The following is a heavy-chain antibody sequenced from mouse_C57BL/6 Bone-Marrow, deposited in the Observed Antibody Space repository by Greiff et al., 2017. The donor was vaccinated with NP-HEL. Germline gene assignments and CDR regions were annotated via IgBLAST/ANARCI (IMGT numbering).Heavy chain of an antibody. Sequence: EVKLVESGGGLVQSGRSLRLSCATSGFTFSDFYMEWVRQAPGKGLEWIAASRNKANDYTTEYSASVKGRFIVSRDTSQSILYLQMNALRAEDTAIYYCARDAPGGYYFDYWGQGTTLTVSS. CDR2: SRNKANDYTT. CDR3: ARDAPGGYYFDY. J-gene: IGHJ2*01. V-gene: IGHV7-1*01. CDR1: GFTFSDFY.